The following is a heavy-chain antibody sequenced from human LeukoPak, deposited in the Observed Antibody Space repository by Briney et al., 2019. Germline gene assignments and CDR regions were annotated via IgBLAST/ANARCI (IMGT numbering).Heavy chain of an antibody. J-gene: IGHJ5*02. D-gene: IGHD3-10*01. CDR3: ARLGGTMVRGVNNWFDP. Sequence: HGESLKISCKGSGYSFTSYWIGWVRQMPGKGLEWMGIIYPGDSDTRYSPSFQGQVTISADKSISTAYLQWSSLKASDTAMYYCARLGGTMVRGVNNWFDPWGQGTLVTVSS. V-gene: IGHV5-51*01. CDR1: GYSFTSYW. CDR2: IYPGDSDT.